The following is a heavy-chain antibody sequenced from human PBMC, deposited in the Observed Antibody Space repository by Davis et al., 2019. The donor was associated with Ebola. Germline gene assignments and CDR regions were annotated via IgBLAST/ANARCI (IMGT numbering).Heavy chain of an antibody. V-gene: IGHV3-33*01. D-gene: IGHD5-12*01. J-gene: IGHJ4*02. Sequence: PGGSLRLSCAASGFTFSSYGMHWVRQAPGKGLEWVAVIWYDGSNKYYADSVKGRFTISRDNSKNTLYLQMNSLRAEDTAVYYCARSGYSGYDSRGGFDYWGQGTLVTVSS. CDR1: GFTFSSYG. CDR2: IWYDGSNK. CDR3: ARSGYSGYDSRGGFDY.